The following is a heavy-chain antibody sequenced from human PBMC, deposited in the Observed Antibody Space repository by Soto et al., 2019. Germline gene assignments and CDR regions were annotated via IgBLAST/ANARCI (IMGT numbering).Heavy chain of an antibody. J-gene: IGHJ4*02. CDR2: ISAYNGDT. Sequence: QVQLVQSGAEMKEPGASVKVSCKASGYTLTSYGISWVRQAPGQGLEWMGWISAYNGDTNYAQKLQGRVTMTTDTSTNTAYMELRSLRFDDTAVYYCARAPRTIAAIGSLAYWGQGTLVTVSS. V-gene: IGHV1-18*01. CDR3: ARAPRTIAAIGSLAY. D-gene: IGHD6-13*01. CDR1: GYTLTSYG.